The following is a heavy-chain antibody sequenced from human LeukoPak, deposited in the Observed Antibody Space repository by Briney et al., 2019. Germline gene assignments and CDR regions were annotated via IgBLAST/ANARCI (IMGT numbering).Heavy chain of an antibody. Sequence: PGGSLRLSCAASGFTFSSYWMSWVRQAPGKGLEWVSVIYSGGSTYYADSVKGRFTISRDNSKNTLYLQMNSLRAEGTAVYYCARGGIVGALTFDYWGQGTLVTVSS. D-gene: IGHD1-26*01. CDR2: IYSGGST. CDR1: GFTFSSYW. CDR3: ARGGIVGALTFDY. V-gene: IGHV3-53*01. J-gene: IGHJ4*02.